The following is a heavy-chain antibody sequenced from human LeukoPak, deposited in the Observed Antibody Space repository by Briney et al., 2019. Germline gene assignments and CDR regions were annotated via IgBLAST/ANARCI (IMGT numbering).Heavy chain of an antibody. D-gene: IGHD6-19*01. CDR3: ARAIAVAGTGKADNWFDP. J-gene: IGHJ5*02. Sequence: SETLSLTCTVSGGSISSSSYYWGWIRQPPGKGLEWIGSIYYSGSTYYNPSLKSRVTISVDTSKNQFSLRLSSVTAADTAVYYCARAIAVAGTGKADNWFDPWGQGTLVTVSS. CDR1: GGSISSSSYY. CDR2: IYYSGST. V-gene: IGHV4-39*07.